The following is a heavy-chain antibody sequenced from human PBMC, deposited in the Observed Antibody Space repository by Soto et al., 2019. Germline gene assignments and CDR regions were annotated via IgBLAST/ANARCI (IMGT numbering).Heavy chain of an antibody. V-gene: IGHV1-69*01. Sequence: QVQLVQSGAEVKKPGSSVKVSCKASGGTFSSYAISWVRQAPGQGLEWMGGIIPIFGTANYAQKFQGRVTITADESTSTAYMELSSLRSEDTAVYYCARGLGDYGDYVDYYGMDVWGQGTTVTVSS. CDR3: ARGLGDYGDYVDYYGMDV. J-gene: IGHJ6*02. CDR1: GGTFSSYA. D-gene: IGHD4-17*01. CDR2: IIPIFGTA.